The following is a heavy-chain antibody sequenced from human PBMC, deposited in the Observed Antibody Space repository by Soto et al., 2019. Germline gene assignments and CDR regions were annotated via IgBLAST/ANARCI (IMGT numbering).Heavy chain of an antibody. V-gene: IGHV4-39*01. CDR2: IYYSGST. D-gene: IGHD3-9*01. CDR1: GGSISSGDYY. Sequence: SDTLSLTCTVSGGSISSGDYYLGWIRQPPGKGLEWIGSIYYSGSTYYNPSLKSRVTISVDTSKNQFSLKLSSVTAADTAVYYCAPFDWLTHYWGQGTLVTVSS. CDR3: APFDWLTHY. J-gene: IGHJ4*02.